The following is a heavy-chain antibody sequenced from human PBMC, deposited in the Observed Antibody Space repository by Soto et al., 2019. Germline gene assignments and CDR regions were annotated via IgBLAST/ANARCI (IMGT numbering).Heavy chain of an antibody. CDR3: ARDSSRRTLYSKSPDY. CDR2: ISAGSTYV. J-gene: IGHJ4*02. V-gene: IGHV3-21*05. Sequence: GGSLRLSCAASRFTFSSYNMNCVRQAPWRGLEWVSFISAGSTYVYYSDPVEGRFTISSDNANNSLYLQMNDLRVEDTAVYYCARDSSRRTLYSKSPDYWGQGTLVTVS. CDR1: RFTFSSYN. D-gene: IGHD4-4*01.